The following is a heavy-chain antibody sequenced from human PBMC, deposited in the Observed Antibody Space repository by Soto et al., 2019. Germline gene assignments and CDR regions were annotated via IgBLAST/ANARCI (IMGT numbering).Heavy chain of an antibody. Sequence: ASVKVSCKASGYTFTNYGFTSVRQAPGQGLEWLGWISTYNGNTKYAQKVQGRLTMTTDTSTSTANMELTSLRSDDTALYYCARTTVTASYYYMDVWGKGSTVTVSS. CDR3: ARTTVTASYYYMDV. D-gene: IGHD4-17*01. V-gene: IGHV1-18*01. CDR1: GYTFTNYG. J-gene: IGHJ6*03. CDR2: ISTYNGNT.